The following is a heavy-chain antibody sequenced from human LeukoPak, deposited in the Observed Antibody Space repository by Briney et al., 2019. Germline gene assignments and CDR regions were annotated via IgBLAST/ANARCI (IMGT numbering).Heavy chain of an antibody. V-gene: IGHV1-8*02. CDR2: MNPNSGNT. D-gene: IGHD1-26*01. Sequence: GASVKVSCKASGGTFSSYAISWVRQAPGQGLEWMGWMNPNSGNTGYAQKFQGRVTMTRNTSISTAYMELSSLRSEDTAVYYCARDFGGSYYEFDYWGQGTLVTVSS. CDR3: ARDFGGSYYEFDY. CDR1: GGTFSSYA. J-gene: IGHJ4*02.